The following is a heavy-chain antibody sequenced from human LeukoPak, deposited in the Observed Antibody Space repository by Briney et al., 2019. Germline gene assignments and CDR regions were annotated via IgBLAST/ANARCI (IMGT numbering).Heavy chain of an antibody. CDR2: INHSGST. V-gene: IGHV4-38-2*02. CDR3: ARSTLGGATTGFDP. J-gene: IGHJ5*02. D-gene: IGHD1-26*01. Sequence: SETLSLTRTVSGYAISSGFYWGWIRQPPGKGLEWIGEINHSGSTNYNPSLKSRVTISVDTSKNQFSLKLSSVTAADTAVYYCARSTLGGATTGFDPWGQGTLVTVSS. CDR1: GYAISSGFY.